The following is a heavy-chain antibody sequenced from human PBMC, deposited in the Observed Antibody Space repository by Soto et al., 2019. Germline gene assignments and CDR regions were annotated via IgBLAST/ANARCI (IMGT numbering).Heavy chain of an antibody. J-gene: IGHJ4*02. CDR3: AKDLGYGVYYGSGSYDPGY. Sequence: GGSLRLSCAASGFTFSSYGMHWVRQAPGKGLEWVAVISYDGSNKYYADSVKGRFTISRDNSKNTLYLQMNSLRAEDTAVYYCAKDLGYGVYYGSGSYDPGYWGQGTLVTVSS. D-gene: IGHD3-10*01. CDR1: GFTFSSYG. V-gene: IGHV3-30*18. CDR2: ISYDGSNK.